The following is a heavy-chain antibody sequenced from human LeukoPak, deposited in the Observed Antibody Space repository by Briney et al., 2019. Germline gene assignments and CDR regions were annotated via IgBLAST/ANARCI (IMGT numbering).Heavy chain of an antibody. Sequence: SETLSLTCTVSGGSISSYYWSWIRQPAGKGLEWIGRIYTSGSTNYSPSLKSRVTMSVATSKNQFSLKLSSVTAADTAVYYCAGAIPGIAAAHAFEIWGQGTMVTVSS. CDR2: IYTSGST. J-gene: IGHJ3*02. D-gene: IGHD6-13*01. CDR1: GGSISSYY. V-gene: IGHV4-4*07. CDR3: AGAIPGIAAAHAFEI.